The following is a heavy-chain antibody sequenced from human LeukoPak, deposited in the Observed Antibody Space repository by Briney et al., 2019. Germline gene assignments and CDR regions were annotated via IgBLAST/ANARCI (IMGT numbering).Heavy chain of an antibody. J-gene: IGHJ4*02. V-gene: IGHV4-39*01. D-gene: IGHD3-22*01. CDR1: GGSISSTTYY. CDR2: INYGGTT. Sequence: SETLSLTCTVSGGSISSTTYYWGWIRQPPGRSPEWIGSINYGGTTAYNPSLKSRVTISVDTSMNQFSLKLTSVTAADTAVYYCARIFGSGYYRLDYWGQGTLVTVSA. CDR3: ARIFGSGYYRLDY.